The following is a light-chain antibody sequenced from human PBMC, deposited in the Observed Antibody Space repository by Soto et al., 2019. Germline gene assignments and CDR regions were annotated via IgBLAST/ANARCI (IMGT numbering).Light chain of an antibody. V-gene: IGKV1-12*01. Sequence: DIQLTQSPSTLSASVGDRVTITCRASQSISNWLAWYQQKPGKAPKFLISAASHLQSGVPSRFSGCGSGTDFSLTISRLQPEDFATYYCQQTNSFPLTFGQGTKVDIK. J-gene: IGKJ1*01. CDR2: AAS. CDR3: QQTNSFPLT. CDR1: QSISNW.